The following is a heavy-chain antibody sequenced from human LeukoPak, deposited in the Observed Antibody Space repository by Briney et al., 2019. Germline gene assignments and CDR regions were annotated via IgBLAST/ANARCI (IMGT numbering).Heavy chain of an antibody. CDR3: ARHYYGSGSYGPMDV. J-gene: IGHJ6*02. V-gene: IGHV5-51*01. Sequence: GESLKISCKGSGYSFSSYWIGWVRQMPGKGLEWMEIIYPGASDTTYNPSFQGQVTISADKSISTAYLQWSSLKASDTAMYYCARHYYGSGSYGPMDVWGQGTTVTVSS. CDR1: GYSFSSYW. CDR2: IYPGASDT. D-gene: IGHD3-10*01.